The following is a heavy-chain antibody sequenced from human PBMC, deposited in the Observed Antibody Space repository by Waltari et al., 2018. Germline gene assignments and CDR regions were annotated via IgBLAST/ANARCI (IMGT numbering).Heavy chain of an antibody. CDR2: MFSGGST. CDR1: GFTVSSNY. CDR3: ARGLLSGYYSFDY. V-gene: IGHV3-66*02. Sequence: EVQLVESGGGLVQPGGSLRLSCAASGFTVSSNYMRWVRQAPGKGLEWVSIMFSGGSTDYADSVKGRFTISRDPSKNTLYLEMNSLRVEDTAVYYCARGLLSGYYSFDYWGQGTLVTVSS. D-gene: IGHD3-22*01. J-gene: IGHJ4*02.